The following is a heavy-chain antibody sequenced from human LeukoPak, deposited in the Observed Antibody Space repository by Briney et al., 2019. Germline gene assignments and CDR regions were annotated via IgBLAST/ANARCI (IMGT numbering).Heavy chain of an antibody. D-gene: IGHD6-13*01. Sequence: HPGGSLRHSCVASGFTFSKYWMSWVRQAPGKGLEWVANIKKDGSGKDYVDSVKGRFTISRDNAKNSLYLQINSLRAEDTAVYYCAISWGGALDYWGQGIPVTVSS. CDR2: IKKDGSGK. CDR3: AISWGGALDY. J-gene: IGHJ4*02. V-gene: IGHV3-7*03. CDR1: GFTFSKYW.